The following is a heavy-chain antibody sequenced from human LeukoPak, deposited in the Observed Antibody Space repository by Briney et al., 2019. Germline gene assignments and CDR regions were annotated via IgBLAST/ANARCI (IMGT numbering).Heavy chain of an antibody. CDR1: AFTGSGNC. Sequence: GGSLRLSCAASAFTGSGNCMSWVRQAPGKGLEWVSVIYSGGSTYYADSVKGRFTISRDKSKNTLYLQMNSLRAEDTAVYYCAGDSSGYYGAPGYWGQGTLVTVSS. V-gene: IGHV3-66*01. D-gene: IGHD3-22*01. CDR2: IYSGGST. J-gene: IGHJ4*02. CDR3: AGDSSGYYGAPGY.